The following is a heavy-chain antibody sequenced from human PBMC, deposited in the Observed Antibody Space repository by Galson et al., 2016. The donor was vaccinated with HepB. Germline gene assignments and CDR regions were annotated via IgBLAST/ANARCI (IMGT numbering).Heavy chain of an antibody. J-gene: IGHJ4*02. V-gene: IGHV1-69*13. Sequence: SVKVSCKASGGTLNSYPITWVRQAPGQGLKWMGGIIPHFGPAHYAQKFQGRVTITADESTNTVYMELSRLRSEDTAVYYCVRAPRGFEYYDYWGQGTLVTVSS. D-gene: IGHD3-10*01. CDR1: GGTLNSYP. CDR2: IIPHFGPA. CDR3: VRAPRGFEYYDY.